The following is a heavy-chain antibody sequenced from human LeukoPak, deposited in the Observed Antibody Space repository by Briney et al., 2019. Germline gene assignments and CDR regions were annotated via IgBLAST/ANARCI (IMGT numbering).Heavy chain of an antibody. V-gene: IGHV1-69*05. CDR1: GGTFSSYA. CDR2: IIPIFGTA. CDR3: AGGDHYDSSGYWVPFDY. J-gene: IGHJ4*02. Sequence: SSVKVSCKASGGTFSSYAISWVRQAPGQGLEWMGGIIPIFGTANYAQKFQGRVTITTDESTSTAYMELSSLRSEDTAVYYCAGGDHYDSSGYWVPFDYLGQGTLVTVSS. D-gene: IGHD3-22*01.